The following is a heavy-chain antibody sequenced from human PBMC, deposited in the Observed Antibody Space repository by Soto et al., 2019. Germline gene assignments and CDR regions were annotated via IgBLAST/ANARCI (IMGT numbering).Heavy chain of an antibody. CDR2: IRSKANSYAT. V-gene: IGHV3-73*01. CDR1: GFTFSGSA. Sequence: GGSLRLSCAASGFTFSGSAMHWVRQASGKGLEWVGRIRSKANSYATAYAASVKGRFTISRDDSKNTAYLQMNSLKTEDTAVYYCTREGALQLERRGGYYYYYMDVWGKGTTVTVSS. J-gene: IGHJ6*03. D-gene: IGHD1-1*01. CDR3: TREGALQLERRGGYYYYYMDV.